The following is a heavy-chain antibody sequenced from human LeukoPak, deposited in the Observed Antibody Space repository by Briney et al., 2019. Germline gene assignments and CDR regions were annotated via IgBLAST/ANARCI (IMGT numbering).Heavy chain of an antibody. CDR3: AREQSGYSSSRSAYYYYMDV. CDR1: GGSISSYY. D-gene: IGHD6-13*01. J-gene: IGHJ6*03. V-gene: IGHV4-59*01. Sequence: SETLSLTCTVSGGSISSYYWSWIRQPPGKELEWIGYISYSGSTKYNPSLTSRLTMSLDTSKNQFSLKLSSVTAADTAVYYCAREQSGYSSSRSAYYYYMDVWGLGTTVTVSS. CDR2: ISYSGST.